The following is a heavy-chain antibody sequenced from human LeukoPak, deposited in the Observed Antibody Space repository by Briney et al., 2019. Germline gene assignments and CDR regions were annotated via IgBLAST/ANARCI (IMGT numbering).Heavy chain of an antibody. CDR1: GYTFTGYY. D-gene: IGHD3-10*01. CDR2: INPNSGGT. Sequence: GASVKVFCKASGYTFTGYYMHWVRQAPGQGLEWMGWINPNSGGTNYAQKFQGRVTMTRDTSISTAYMELSRLRSDDTAVYYCARGVRITMVRGAPYYFDYWGQGTLVTVSS. V-gene: IGHV1-2*02. CDR3: ARGVRITMVRGAPYYFDY. J-gene: IGHJ4*02.